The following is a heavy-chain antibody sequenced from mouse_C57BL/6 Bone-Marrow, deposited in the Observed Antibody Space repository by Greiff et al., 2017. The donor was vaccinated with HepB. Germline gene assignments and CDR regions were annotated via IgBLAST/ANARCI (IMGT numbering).Heavy chain of an antibody. CDR1: GYAFSSYW. V-gene: IGHV1-80*01. CDR3: ARSGGYYEGGFAY. CDR2: IYPGDGDT. J-gene: IGHJ3*01. D-gene: IGHD2-3*01. Sequence: VQLVESGAELVKPGASVKISCKASGYAFSSYWMNWVKQRPGKGLEWIGQIYPGDGDTNYNGKFKGKATLTADKSSSTAYMQLSSLTSEDSAVYFCARSGGYYEGGFAYWGQGTLVTVSA.